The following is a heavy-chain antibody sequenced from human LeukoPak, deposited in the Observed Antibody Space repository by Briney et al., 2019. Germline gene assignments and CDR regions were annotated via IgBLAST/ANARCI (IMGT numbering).Heavy chain of an antibody. Sequence: GSLRLPCCAFWFPLNCLLMARVRQAPGKGLVWVSRINSDGSSTSYADSVKGRFTISRDNAKNTLYLQMNSLRAEDTAVYYCARAEAGGDAFDIWGQGTMVTVSS. CDR1: FPLNCLL. V-gene: IGHV3-74*01. CDR2: INSDGSST. J-gene: IGHJ3*02. D-gene: IGHD6-19*01. CDR3: ARAEAGGDAFDI.